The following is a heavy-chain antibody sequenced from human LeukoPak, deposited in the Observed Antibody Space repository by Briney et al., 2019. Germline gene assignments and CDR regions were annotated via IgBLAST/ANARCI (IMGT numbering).Heavy chain of an antibody. D-gene: IGHD5/OR15-5a*01. J-gene: IGHJ6*02. CDR3: ARDITSTYLSYYYYYGMDV. V-gene: IGHV4-4*07. Sequence: SETLSLTCTVSGGSISSYYWSWIRQPAGKGLEWIGRIYTSGSTNYNPSLKSRVTMSVDTSKNQFSLKLSSVTAADTAMYYCARDITSTYLSYYYYYGMDVWGQGTTVTVSS. CDR1: GGSISSYY. CDR2: IYTSGST.